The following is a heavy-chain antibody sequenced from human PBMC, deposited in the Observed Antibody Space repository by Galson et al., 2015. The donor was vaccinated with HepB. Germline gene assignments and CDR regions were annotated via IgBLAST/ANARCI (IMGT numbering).Heavy chain of an antibody. CDR2: IYAGDSET. J-gene: IGHJ4*02. V-gene: IGHV5-51*01. Sequence: QSGAEVKKPGESLKISCKGSGYSLTRYWIGWVRQMPGKGLEWMGIIYAGDSETRYSPSFQGQVTISADKSISTAYLQWSSLKASDTAIYYCARSSLAAGVTSDFWGQGTLVTVPS. D-gene: IGHD6-13*01. CDR1: GYSLTRYW. CDR3: ARSSLAAGVTSDF.